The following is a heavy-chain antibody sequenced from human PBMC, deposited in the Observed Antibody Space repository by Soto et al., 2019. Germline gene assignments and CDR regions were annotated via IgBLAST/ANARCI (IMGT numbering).Heavy chain of an antibody. D-gene: IGHD3-22*01. CDR3: TTNYYDSSGYDNWFDP. V-gene: IGHV3-49*03. Sequence: GGALRLSCTASGFTFWGYSMSWFRPAPGEGLEWVGFIRSKAYGGTTEYAASVKGRFTISRDDSKSIAYLQMNSLKTEDTAVYYCTTNYYDSSGYDNWFDPWGQGTLVTVSS. J-gene: IGHJ5*02. CDR1: GFTFWGYS. CDR2: IRSKAYGGTT.